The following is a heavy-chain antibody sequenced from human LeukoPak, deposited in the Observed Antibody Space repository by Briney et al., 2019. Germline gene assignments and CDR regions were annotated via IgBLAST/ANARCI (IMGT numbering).Heavy chain of an antibody. Sequence: SETLSLTCAVYGGAFSGDYWSWIRQPPGKGLEWIGEINHSGSTNYNPSLKSRVTISVDTSKNQFSLKLSSVTAADTAVYYCARAQLYGDYADYWGQGTLVTVSS. CDR2: INHSGST. J-gene: IGHJ4*02. CDR1: GGAFSGDY. CDR3: ARAQLYGDYADY. D-gene: IGHD4-17*01. V-gene: IGHV4-34*01.